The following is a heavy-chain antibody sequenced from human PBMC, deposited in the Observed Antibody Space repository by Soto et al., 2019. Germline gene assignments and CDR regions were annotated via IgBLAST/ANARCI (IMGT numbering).Heavy chain of an antibody. CDR3: ARGLATLPVFAFDI. CDR1: GISLSTSGVG. Sequence: SGPTLVHPTQTLTLTCTLSGISLSTSGVGLGWIRQTPGKALEWLALVYWNDDKHYSPSLESRLTITKDTSKNQAILTMTNMDPVDTATYFCARGLATLPVFAFDIWGQGTVVTVSS. J-gene: IGHJ3*02. V-gene: IGHV2-5*01. CDR2: VYWNDDK. D-gene: IGHD1-1*01.